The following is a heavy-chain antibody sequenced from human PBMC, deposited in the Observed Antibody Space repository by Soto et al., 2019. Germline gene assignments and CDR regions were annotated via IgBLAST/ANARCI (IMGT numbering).Heavy chain of an antibody. D-gene: IGHD5-12*01. J-gene: IGHJ6*02. CDR1: GGSFTSNNW. V-gene: IGHV4-4*02. CDR3: ARHELYSGYPPNRMAV. CDR2: IYRTGST. Sequence: SETLSLTCAVSGGSFTSNNWWTWVRQPPGQGLEWIGEIYRTGSTNYNPSLKSRVTISLDKSENQFSLKVTSLTAADTAVYYCARHELYSGYPPNRMAVWGQGTTVTVSS.